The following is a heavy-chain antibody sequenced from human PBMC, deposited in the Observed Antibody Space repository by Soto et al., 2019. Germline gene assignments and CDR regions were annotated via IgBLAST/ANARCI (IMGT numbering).Heavy chain of an antibody. D-gene: IGHD2-2*01. CDR3: ARGYCSSTSCYFNRPDKWFDP. CDR1: GFTFSSYA. J-gene: IGHJ5*02. Sequence: GGSLRLSCAASGFTFSSYAMHWVRQAPGKGLEWVAVISYDGSNKYYADSVKGRFTISRDNSKNTLYLQMNSLRAEDTAVYYCARGYCSSTSCYFNRPDKWFDPWGQGTLVTVSS. V-gene: IGHV3-30-3*01. CDR2: ISYDGSNK.